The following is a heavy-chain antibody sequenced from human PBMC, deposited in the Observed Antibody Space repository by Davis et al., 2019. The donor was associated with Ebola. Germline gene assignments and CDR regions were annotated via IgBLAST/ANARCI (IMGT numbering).Heavy chain of an antibody. J-gene: IGHJ4*02. CDR2: ISAYNGNT. CDR1: GYTFTSYG. D-gene: IGHD1-26*01. CDR3: ATSYSGSFDY. Sequence: AASVKVSCKASGYTFTSYGISWVRQAPGQGLEWMGWISAYNGNTNYAQKLQGRVTMTTDTSTSTAYMELRSLRSEDTAVYYCATSYSGSFDYWGQGTLVTVSS. V-gene: IGHV1-18*01.